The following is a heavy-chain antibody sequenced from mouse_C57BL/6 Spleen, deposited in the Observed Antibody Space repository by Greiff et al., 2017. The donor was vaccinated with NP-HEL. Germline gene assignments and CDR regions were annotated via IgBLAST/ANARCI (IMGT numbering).Heavy chain of an antibody. CDR3: ARPYSNYGDAMDY. CDR1: GYTFTDHT. Sequence: VQLQQSDAELVKPGASVKISCKVSGYTFTDHTIHWMKQRPEQGLEWIGYIYPSDGSTKYNEKFKSKATLNADKSSSTAYMQLNSLTSADSAVYLCARPYSNYGDAMDYWGQGTSVTVSS. J-gene: IGHJ4*01. CDR2: IYPSDGST. D-gene: IGHD2-5*01. V-gene: IGHV1-78*01.